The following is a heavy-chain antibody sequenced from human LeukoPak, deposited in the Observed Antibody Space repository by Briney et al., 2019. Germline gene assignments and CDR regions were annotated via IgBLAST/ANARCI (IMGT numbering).Heavy chain of an antibody. CDR2: ISSSSSYI. Sequence: GGSLRLSCAASGFTFSSYSMNWVRQAPGKGLEWVSSISSSSSYIYYADSVKGRFTISRDNAKNSLYLQMNSLRAEGTAVYYCAREHYDILTGVDYYFDYWGQGTLVTVSS. V-gene: IGHV3-21*01. D-gene: IGHD3-9*01. CDR3: AREHYDILTGVDYYFDY. J-gene: IGHJ4*02. CDR1: GFTFSSYS.